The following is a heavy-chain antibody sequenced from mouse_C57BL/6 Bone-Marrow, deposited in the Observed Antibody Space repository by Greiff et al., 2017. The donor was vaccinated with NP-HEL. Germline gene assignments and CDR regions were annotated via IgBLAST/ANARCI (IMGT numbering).Heavy chain of an antibody. V-gene: IGHV5-9-1*02. CDR2: ISSGGDYI. Sequence: EVKLVESGEGLVKPGGSLKLSCAASGFTFSSYAMSWVRQTPEKRLEWVAYISSGGDYIYYVDTVKGRFTISRDNARNTLYLQMSSLKSEDTAMDYCTRDEGDGYPAWFAYWGQGTLVTVSA. CDR1: GFTFSSYA. J-gene: IGHJ3*01. D-gene: IGHD2-3*01. CDR3: TRDEGDGYPAWFAY.